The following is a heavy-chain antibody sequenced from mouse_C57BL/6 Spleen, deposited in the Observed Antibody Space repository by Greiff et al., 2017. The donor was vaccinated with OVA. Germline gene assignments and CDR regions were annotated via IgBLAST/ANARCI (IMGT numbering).Heavy chain of an antibody. Sequence: VQLQQPGAELVKPGASVKLSCKASGYTFTSYWMQWVKQRPGQGLEWIGEIDPSDSYTNYNQKFKGKATLTVDTSSSTAYMQLSSLTSEDSAVYYCARRATVTGYWGQGTTLTVSS. D-gene: IGHD1-1*01. CDR2: IDPSDSYT. CDR1: GYTFTSYW. J-gene: IGHJ2*01. V-gene: IGHV1-50*01. CDR3: ARRATVTGY.